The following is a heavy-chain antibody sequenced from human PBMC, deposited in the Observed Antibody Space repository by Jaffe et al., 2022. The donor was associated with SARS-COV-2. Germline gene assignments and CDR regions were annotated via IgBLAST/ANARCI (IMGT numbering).Heavy chain of an antibody. CDR1: GFTFSSYS. J-gene: IGHJ3*02. D-gene: IGHD3-22*01. V-gene: IGHV3-21*01. CDR3: ARDSDYYDSSGYGFGAFDI. CDR2: ISSSSSYI. Sequence: EVQLVESGGGLVKPGGSLRLSCAASGFTFSSYSMNWVRQAPGKGLEWVSSISSSSSYIYYADSVKGRFTISRDNAKNSLYLQMNSLRAEDTAVYYCARDSDYYDSSGYGFGAFDIWGQGTMVTVSS.